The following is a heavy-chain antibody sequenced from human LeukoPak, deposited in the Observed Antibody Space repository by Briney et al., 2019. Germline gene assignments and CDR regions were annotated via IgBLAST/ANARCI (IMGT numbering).Heavy chain of an antibody. J-gene: IGHJ4*02. CDR1: GFTFSTYG. D-gene: IGHD3-9*01. CDR2: IRYDGSNK. CDR3: AKATLRYFDWQSLEY. Sequence: GGSLRLSCAASGFTFSTYGMHWVRQAPGKGLEWVAFIRYDGSNKYYADSVKGRFSISRDNSKNTLYLQMNSLRAEDTAVYYCAKATLRYFDWQSLEYWGQGTLVTVSS. V-gene: IGHV3-30*02.